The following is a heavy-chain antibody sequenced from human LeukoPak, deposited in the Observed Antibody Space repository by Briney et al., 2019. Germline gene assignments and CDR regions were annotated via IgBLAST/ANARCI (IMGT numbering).Heavy chain of an antibody. CDR1: GFTFTSYA. V-gene: IGHV3-23*01. CDR3: AKDQAYYYDSGGYYSGAFDI. D-gene: IGHD3-22*01. J-gene: IGHJ3*02. CDR2: ISGSGVST. Sequence: GGSLRLSCAPSGFTFTSYAMGWVRQAPGRGLEWVSGISGSGVSTYYAESVKGRFAISRDNSKNTVYLQMNSLKAEDTAVYYCAKDQAYYYDSGGYYSGAFDIWGQGTMVTVSS.